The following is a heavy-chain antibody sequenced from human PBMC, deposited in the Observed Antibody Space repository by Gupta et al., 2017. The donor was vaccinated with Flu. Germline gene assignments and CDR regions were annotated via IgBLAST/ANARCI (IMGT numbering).Heavy chain of an antibody. Sequence: QVQLQESGPGLVKPSETLSLSCTVPGGSISSYYWTWIRQPPGKGLEWIGYVHYSGNTNYNPSLKSRVTISIDTSKNQFSLKLRSVTAADTAVYYCARRATYDILTVDYWGQGTLVIVSS. CDR3: ARRATYDILTVDY. CDR2: VHYSGNT. J-gene: IGHJ4*02. D-gene: IGHD3-9*01. CDR1: GGSISSYY. V-gene: IGHV4-59*08.